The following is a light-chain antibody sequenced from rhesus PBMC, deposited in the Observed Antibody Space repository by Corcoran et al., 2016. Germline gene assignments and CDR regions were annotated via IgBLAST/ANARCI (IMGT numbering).Light chain of an antibody. CDR1: QTISNY. V-gene: IGKV1-44*02. CDR3: QHHISHPLT. J-gene: IGKJ4*01. Sequence: DIQMNQSPSSLSASVGDRVTITCRASQTISNYLAWYQQKPGKVPNLPIYAASSLERGVTSLFTGRGSGTEFTLTISSLQPEAFATYYSQHHISHPLTFGGGTKVEIK. CDR2: AAS.